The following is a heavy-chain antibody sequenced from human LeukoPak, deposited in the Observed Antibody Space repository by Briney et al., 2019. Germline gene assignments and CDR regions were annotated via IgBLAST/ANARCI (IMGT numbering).Heavy chain of an antibody. CDR2: IYLRGNT. CDR3: ARGPRLLLWFGEPVDY. V-gene: IGHV4-4*02. CDR1: GGSITSSNW. D-gene: IGHD3-10*01. Sequence: SGTLSLTCAISGGSITSSNWWTWVRQPPGKGLEWVGEIYLRGNTNYNPSLESRVSISVDESKTQLSLRLESVTAADTAVYYCARGPRLLLWFGEPVDYWGQGTLVTVSS. J-gene: IGHJ4*02.